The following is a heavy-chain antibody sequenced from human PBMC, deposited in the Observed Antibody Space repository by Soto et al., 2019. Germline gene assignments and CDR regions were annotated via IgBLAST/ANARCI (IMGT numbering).Heavy chain of an antibody. CDR2: INPSGGST. V-gene: IGHV1-46*01. CDR3: ARSLLRYFDWILPYFDY. CDR1: GYTLTSYY. D-gene: IGHD3-9*01. Sequence: ASVKVSCKASGYTLTSYYMHWVRQAPGQGLEWVGIINPSGGSTSYAHKFQGRVTMTRDTSMSTVYMELSSLRSEDTAVYYCARSLLRYFDWILPYFDYWGHGTLVTVSS. J-gene: IGHJ4*01.